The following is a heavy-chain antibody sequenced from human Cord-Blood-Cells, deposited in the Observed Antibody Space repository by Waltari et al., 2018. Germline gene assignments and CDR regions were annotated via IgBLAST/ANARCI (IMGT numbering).Heavy chain of an antibody. V-gene: IGHV1-18*01. Sequence: QVQLVQSGAEVKKPGASVKVSCKASGYTFTSYGISWVRQAPGQGLEWMGWISAYNGNTNYAQKLQGRGTMATATDTSTAYMERRGLQSDDTAVYYCARDPGSSSAVVEYFQHWGQGTLVTVSS. J-gene: IGHJ1*01. CDR3: ARDPGSSSAVVEYFQH. CDR2: ISAYNGNT. CDR1: GYTFTSYG. D-gene: IGHD6-6*01.